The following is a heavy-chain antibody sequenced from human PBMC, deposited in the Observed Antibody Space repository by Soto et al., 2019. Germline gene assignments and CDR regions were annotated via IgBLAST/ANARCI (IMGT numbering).Heavy chain of an antibody. J-gene: IGHJ4*02. D-gene: IGHD3-16*02. CDR1: GFTFSSYW. V-gene: IGHV3-7*01. CDR2: IKQDGSNK. CDR3: AKEQGSYPAFDY. Sequence: VGSLRRSCAAYGFTFSSYWMSWDRQAPGKGLEWVANIKQDGSNKYYADSVKGRFTISRDNSKNTLYLQMNSLRAEDTAVYYCAKEQGSYPAFDYWGQGTLVTVSS.